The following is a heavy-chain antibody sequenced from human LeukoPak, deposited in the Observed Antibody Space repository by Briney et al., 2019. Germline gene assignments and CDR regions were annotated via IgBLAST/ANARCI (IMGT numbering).Heavy chain of an antibody. J-gene: IGHJ6*03. V-gene: IGHV4-59*13. D-gene: IGHD5-12*01. Sequence: SETLSLTFTVSGGSISSYYWSWIRQPPGKGGGWIGFIYNGGSTNYNPSLKSRVTISVDTSKNQFSLKLSSVTAADTAVYYCAREGGYSGYDVAGQTSYYYYYYMDVWGKGTTVTVSS. CDR3: AREGGYSGYDVAGQTSYYYYYYMDV. CDR1: GGSISSYY. CDR2: IYNGGST.